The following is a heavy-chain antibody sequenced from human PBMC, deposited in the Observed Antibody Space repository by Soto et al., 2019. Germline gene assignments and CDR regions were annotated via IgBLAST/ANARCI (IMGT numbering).Heavy chain of an antibody. V-gene: IGHV3-11*06. CDR1: GFIFSNYW. CDR3: ARDSTGTTPDY. D-gene: IGHD1-7*01. J-gene: IGHJ4*02. Sequence: GVLRISCAASGFIFSNYWMSWIRQAPGKGLEWVSYISSSSSYTNYADSVKGRFTISRDNAKNSLYLQMNSLRAEDTAVYYCARDSTGTTPDYWGQGTLVTVSS. CDR2: ISSSSSYT.